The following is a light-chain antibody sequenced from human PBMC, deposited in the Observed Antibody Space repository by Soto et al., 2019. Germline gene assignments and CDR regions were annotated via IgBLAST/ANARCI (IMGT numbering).Light chain of an antibody. CDR3: GTWYSSRSAVV. Sequence: QSVLTQPPSVSAAPGQKVTISCSGSSSNIGNNYVSWYQQLQGRAPKLLMYYSNKKPPAIPDRRSGAKSGTSGTPLITARLPGDEDADYCGTWYSSRSAVVFGGGTKLTVL. CDR2: YSN. J-gene: IGLJ2*01. V-gene: IGLV1-51*01. CDR1: SSNIGNNY.